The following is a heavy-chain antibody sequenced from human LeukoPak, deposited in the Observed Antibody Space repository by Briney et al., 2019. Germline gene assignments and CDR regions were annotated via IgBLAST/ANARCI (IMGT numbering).Heavy chain of an antibody. Sequence: PSETLSLTCTVSGGAITGYYWSWIRQPPGNGLEWIGYIYYSGSTNYNPSLKSRVTMSVDTSKKQFSLKLSSVTAADTAVYYCARGRPPHDYGTLFDYWGQGTLVTVSS. V-gene: IGHV4-59*01. CDR2: IYYSGST. CDR3: ARGRPPHDYGTLFDY. J-gene: IGHJ4*02. CDR1: GGAITGYY. D-gene: IGHD4-17*01.